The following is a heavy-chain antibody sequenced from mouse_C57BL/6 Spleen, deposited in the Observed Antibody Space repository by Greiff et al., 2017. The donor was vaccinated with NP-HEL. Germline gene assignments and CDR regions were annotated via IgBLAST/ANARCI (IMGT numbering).Heavy chain of an antibody. J-gene: IGHJ3*01. V-gene: IGHV5-9*01. CDR3: AIANFAY. CDR2: ISGGGGNT. CDR1: GFTFSSYT. D-gene: IGHD1-1*01. Sequence: DVMLVESGGGLVKPGGSLKLSCAASGFTFSSYTMSWVRQTPEKRLEWVATISGGGGNTYYPDSVKGRFTISRDNAKNTLYLQMSSLRSEDTALYYCAIANFAYWGQGTLVTVSA.